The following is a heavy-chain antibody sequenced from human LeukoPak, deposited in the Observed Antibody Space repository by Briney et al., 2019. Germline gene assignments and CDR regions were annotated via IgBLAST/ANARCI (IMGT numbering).Heavy chain of an antibody. V-gene: IGHV1-69*05. CDR3: ATSRESGELFFDY. CDR1: GGTFSSYA. J-gene: IGHJ4*02. CDR2: IIPIFGTA. D-gene: IGHD3-10*01. Sequence: SVRVSCKASGGTFSSYAISWVRQAPGQGLEWMGGIIPIFGTANYAQKFQGRVTITTDESTSTAYMELSSLRSEDTAVYYCATSRESGELFFDYWGQGTLVTVSS.